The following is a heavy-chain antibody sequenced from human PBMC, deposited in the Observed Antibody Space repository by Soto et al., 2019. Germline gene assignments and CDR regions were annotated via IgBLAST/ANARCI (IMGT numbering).Heavy chain of an antibody. CDR3: AKTFGSNWLLDY. J-gene: IGHJ4*02. CDR2: MSGSGGSR. V-gene: IGHV3-23*01. D-gene: IGHD1-26*01. Sequence: EVRLLESGGGLVQPEGSLRLSCVGSGFIFSDYGISWVRQSPEKGMQWVSAMSGSGGSRYYADSVKGRFTISRDNSRNTVYLQMSSLRGDDTAIYYCAKTFGSNWLLDYWGQGTLVTVSS. CDR1: GFIFSDYG.